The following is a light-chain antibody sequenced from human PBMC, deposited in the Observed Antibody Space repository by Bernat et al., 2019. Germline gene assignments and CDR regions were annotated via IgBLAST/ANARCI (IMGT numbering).Light chain of an antibody. CDR1: QSFGSTY. CDR2: GTS. CDR3: QQHGSSLWT. Sequence: EIVLTQSPGILSLSPGERATLSCRASQSFGSTYLAWYQQKPGQAPRLLIYGTSSRATGIPDRFSGSGSGTDFTLSISRLEPEDVAVYYCQQHGSSLWTFGQGTKVEIK. V-gene: IGKV3-20*01. J-gene: IGKJ1*01.